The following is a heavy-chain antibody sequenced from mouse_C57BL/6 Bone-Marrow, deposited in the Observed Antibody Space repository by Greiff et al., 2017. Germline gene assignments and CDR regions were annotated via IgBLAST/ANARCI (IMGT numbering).Heavy chain of an antibody. CDR3: ARSGTGFDY. CDR2: INPSSGYT. D-gene: IGHD4-1*01. V-gene: IGHV1-4*01. CDR1: GYTFTSYT. J-gene: IGHJ2*01. Sequence: LVESGAELARPGASVKMSCKASGYTFTSYTMHWVKQRPGQGLEWIGYINPSSGYTKYNQKFKDKATLTADKSSSTAYMQLSSLTSEDSAVYYCARSGTGFDYWGQGTTLTVSS.